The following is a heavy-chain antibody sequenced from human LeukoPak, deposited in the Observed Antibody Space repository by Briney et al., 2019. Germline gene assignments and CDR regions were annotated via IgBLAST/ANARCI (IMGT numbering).Heavy chain of an antibody. D-gene: IGHD6-6*01. Sequence: VASVKVSCKASGYTFTSYGISWVRQAPGQGLEWMGWISAYNGNTNYAQKLQGRVTMTTDTSTSTAYMELRSLRSDDTAVYYCARDSVAARRGWIFDYWGQGTLVTVSS. CDR2: ISAYNGNT. CDR1: GYTFTSYG. J-gene: IGHJ4*02. CDR3: ARDSVAARRGWIFDY. V-gene: IGHV1-18*01.